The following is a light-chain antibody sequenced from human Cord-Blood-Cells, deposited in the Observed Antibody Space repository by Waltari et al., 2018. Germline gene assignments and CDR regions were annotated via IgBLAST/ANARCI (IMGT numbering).Light chain of an antibody. J-gene: IGLJ1*01. CDR3: SSYTSSSTLLYV. CDR2: DVS. CDR1: SSDVGGYTY. V-gene: IGLV2-14*03. Sequence: QSALTQPASVSGSPGQSITISCTGTSSDVGGYTYVSWYQHHPAKAPKLMIYDVSIRPSVVSNRFSGSKSGNTASLTISGLQAEDEADYYCSSYTSSSTLLYVFGTGTKVTVL.